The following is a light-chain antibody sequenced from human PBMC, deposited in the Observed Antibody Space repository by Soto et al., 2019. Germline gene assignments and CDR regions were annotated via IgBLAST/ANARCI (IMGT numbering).Light chain of an antibody. CDR1: QSLLHSNGYNY. Sequence: DIVMTQSPLSLPVTPGEPASISCRSSQSLLHSNGYNYLDWYLQKPGQSPQLLIYLGSNRASGVPDRFSGSGSGTDFTLTISRVEAEDVGVYDCMQALQTPLTFGGGTKVEIK. J-gene: IGKJ4*01. CDR3: MQALQTPLT. CDR2: LGS. V-gene: IGKV2-28*01.